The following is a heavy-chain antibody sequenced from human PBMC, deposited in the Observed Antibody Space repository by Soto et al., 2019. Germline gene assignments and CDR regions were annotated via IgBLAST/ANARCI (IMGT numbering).Heavy chain of an antibody. Sequence: ASVKVSCKASGYKLSDYGFSWLRQAPGQGPEWMGWISGYNGDRSYAQSFQGRLTLTTDTSTTTAYMEMRRLSSDDTAVYYCTRTFLVHAAWGRRPSWLDPWGKGNQVTVSS. CDR3: TRTFLVHAAWGRRPSWLDP. V-gene: IGHV1-18*01. J-gene: IGHJ5*02. CDR2: ISGYNGDR. CDR1: GYKLSDYG. D-gene: IGHD1-1*01.